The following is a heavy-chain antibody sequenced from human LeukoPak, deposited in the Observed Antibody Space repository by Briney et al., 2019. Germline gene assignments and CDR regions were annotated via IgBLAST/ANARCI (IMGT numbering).Heavy chain of an antibody. J-gene: IGHJ4*02. CDR1: GYTLTELS. CDR2: SDPEEGET. CDR3: ATDRGYSGTPIDS. D-gene: IGHD5-12*01. V-gene: IGHV1-24*01. Sequence: GASVKVSCKVSGYTLTELSMHWVRQAPGKGLEWMGSSDPEEGETIYAQRFQGRVTMTEDTSIDTAYMEVTNLRSEDTAVYYCATDRGYSGTPIDSWGQGTLVTVSS.